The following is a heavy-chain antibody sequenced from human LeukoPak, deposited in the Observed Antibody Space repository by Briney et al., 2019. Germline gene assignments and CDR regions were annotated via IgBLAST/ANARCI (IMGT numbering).Heavy chain of an antibody. CDR1: GFTFSSYG. CDR2: IRYDGSNK. D-gene: IGHD6-6*01. V-gene: IGHV3-30*02. Sequence: GGSLRLSCAASGFTFSSYGMHWVRQAPGKGLEWVAFIRYDGSNKYYADSVKGRFTISRDNSKNTLYLQMNSLRAEDTAVYHCAKDHPRKAARPDLIDYWGQGTLVTVSS. J-gene: IGHJ4*02. CDR3: AKDHPRKAARPDLIDY.